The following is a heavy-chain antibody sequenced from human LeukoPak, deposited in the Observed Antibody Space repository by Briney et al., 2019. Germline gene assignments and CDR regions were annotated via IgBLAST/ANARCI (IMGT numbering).Heavy chain of an antibody. CDR1: GGSISSSSYY. D-gene: IGHD6-13*01. CDR3: ARGSTHSSSWYYYYYMDV. Sequence: SETLSLTCTVSGGSISSSSYYWGWIRQPPGKGLEWIGSIYYSGSTYYNPSLKSRVTISVDTSKNQFSLKLSSVTAADTAVYYCARGSTHSSSWYYYYYMDVWGKGTTATVSS. CDR2: IYYSGST. V-gene: IGHV4-39*07. J-gene: IGHJ6*03.